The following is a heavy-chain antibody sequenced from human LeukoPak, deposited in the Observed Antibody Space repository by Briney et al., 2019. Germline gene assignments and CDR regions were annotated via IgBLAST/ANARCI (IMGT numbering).Heavy chain of an antibody. D-gene: IGHD3-10*01. J-gene: IGHJ6*03. CDR3: AKVGSAGNYYYYMDV. CDR2: ISGSGGST. CDR1: GFTFSSYA. V-gene: IGHV3-23*01. Sequence: GGSLRLSCAASGFTFSSYAMSWVRQAPGKGLEWVSAISGSGGSTYYADSVKGRFTISRDNSKNTLYLQMNSLRAEDTAVYYCAKVGSAGNYYYYMDVWGKGTTVTVSS.